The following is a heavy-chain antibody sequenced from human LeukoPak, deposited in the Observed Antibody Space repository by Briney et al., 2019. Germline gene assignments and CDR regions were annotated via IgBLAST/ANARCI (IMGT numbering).Heavy chain of an antibody. Sequence: GGSLILSCAASGFRFDDYAMHWVRQAPGKGLEWVSGISWDSAAIGYADSVRGRFTLSRDNAKNSLFLQMSSLRVEDTALYYCTKRARMGIAAAGDGFHIWGQGTMVTVSS. CDR1: GFRFDDYA. CDR3: TKRARMGIAAAGDGFHI. D-gene: IGHD6-13*01. V-gene: IGHV3-9*01. J-gene: IGHJ3*02. CDR2: ISWDSAAI.